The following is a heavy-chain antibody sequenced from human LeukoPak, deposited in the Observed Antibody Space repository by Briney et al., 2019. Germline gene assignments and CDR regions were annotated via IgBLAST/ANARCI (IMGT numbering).Heavy chain of an antibody. CDR1: GGSISIYH. Sequence: DTLSLTCTVCGGSISIYHWSGLRDPPGRAGEGFGYIYHSGSNNYNPSLKSRVPISVDTSKKQFSLKLSSVPDVDTAVFYCARENSQNGPHSMDVWGKGTPVTISS. CDR2: IYHSGSN. V-gene: IGHV4-59*01. CDR3: ARENSQNGPHSMDV. J-gene: IGHJ6*03. D-gene: IGHD4-23*01.